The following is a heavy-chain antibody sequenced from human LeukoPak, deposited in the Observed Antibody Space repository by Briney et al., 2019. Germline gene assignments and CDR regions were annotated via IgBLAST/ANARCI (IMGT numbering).Heavy chain of an antibody. CDR2: IYFTGTT. V-gene: IGHV4-59*04. Sequence: PGGSLRLSCAASGFTFSSYSMNWVRQPPGKGLEWIGSIYFTGTTYHNPSLKSRVTMSVDTSKNQFSLNLTSVIAADTALYYCARRPFRFGMDVWGQGTTVTVSS. CDR1: GFTFSSYSMN. J-gene: IGHJ6*02. CDR3: ARRPFRFGMDV. D-gene: IGHD2-21*01.